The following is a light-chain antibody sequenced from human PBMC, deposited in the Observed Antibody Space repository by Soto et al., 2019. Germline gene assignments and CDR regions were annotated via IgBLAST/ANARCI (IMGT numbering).Light chain of an antibody. CDR1: SSDVGGYNY. CDR3: SSYTSSSTLEVV. Sequence: QSALTQPASVSGSPGQSITISCTGTSSDVGGYNYVSWYQHHPGKAPKLTIYDVSNRPSGVSNRFSGSKSGNTASLTISGLQAEDEAHYYCSSYTSSSTLEVVFGGGTKVTVL. V-gene: IGLV2-14*03. CDR2: DVS. J-gene: IGLJ2*01.